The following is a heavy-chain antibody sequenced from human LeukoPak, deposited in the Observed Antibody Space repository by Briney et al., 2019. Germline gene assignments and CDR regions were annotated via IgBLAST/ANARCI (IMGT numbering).Heavy chain of an antibody. V-gene: IGHV4-59*08. CDR1: GGSISSYY. CDR3: ARLGFYDAFDI. Sequence: PSETLSLTCTVAGGSISSYYWSWIRQPPGKGLEWIGYIYYSGSTNYNPSLKSRVTISVDTSKNQFSLKLSSVTAADTAVYYCARLGFYDAFDIWGQGTMVTVSS. J-gene: IGHJ3*02. CDR2: IYYSGST.